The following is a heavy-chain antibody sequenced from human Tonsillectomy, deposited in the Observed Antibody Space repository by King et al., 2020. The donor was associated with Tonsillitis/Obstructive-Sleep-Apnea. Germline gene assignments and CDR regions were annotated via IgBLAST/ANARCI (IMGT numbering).Heavy chain of an antibody. J-gene: IGHJ5*02. CDR2: IHWDDDK. CDR3: AHFRRWFRDSIAVPWLDP. D-gene: IGHD3-10*01. CDR1: GFSLSATGVG. Sequence: TLQESGPALVKPTQTLTLTCTLSGFSLSATGVGVAWIRQSPGKALEWLALIHWDDDKHYSPSLQSRVTITKDTSKNQVVLRMTNMDPVDTGTYWCAHFRRWFRDSIAVPWLDPWGQGILVAVSS. V-gene: IGHV2-5*02.